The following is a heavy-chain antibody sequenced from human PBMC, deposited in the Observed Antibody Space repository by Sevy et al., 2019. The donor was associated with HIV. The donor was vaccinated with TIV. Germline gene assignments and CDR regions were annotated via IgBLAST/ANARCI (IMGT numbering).Heavy chain of an antibody. V-gene: IGHV3-33*01. Sequence: GSLRLSCTASGFTFSSFGIHWVRQAPGKGLEWVALMWYDGNNKYYADSVKGRFTISRDSSKNTLYLQMNNLRAEDTAVYYCARGPSLIVAGAAGYLDYWSQGTLVTVSS. J-gene: IGHJ4*02. CDR1: GFTFSSFG. D-gene: IGHD2-21*01. CDR2: MWYDGNNK. CDR3: ARGPSLIVAGAAGYLDY.